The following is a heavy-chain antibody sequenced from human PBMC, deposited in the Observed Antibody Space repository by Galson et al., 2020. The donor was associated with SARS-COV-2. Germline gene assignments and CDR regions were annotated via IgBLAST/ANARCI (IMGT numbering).Heavy chain of an antibody. CDR3: ARRYTYGLSPYWYFDL. Sequence: SETLSLTCALSGGSISSGGYSWTWIRQPPGKALEWIGYIYQSGATQYNPSLKGRLTISVDRSKNQLSLDLRSVNVADSAVYYCARRYTYGLSPYWYFDLWGPGALVTVSS. CDR1: GGSISSGGYS. CDR2: IYQSGAT. V-gene: IGHV4-30-2*01. J-gene: IGHJ2*01. D-gene: IGHD5-18*01.